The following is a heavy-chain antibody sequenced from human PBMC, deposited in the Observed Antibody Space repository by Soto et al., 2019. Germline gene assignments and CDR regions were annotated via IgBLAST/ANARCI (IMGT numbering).Heavy chain of an antibody. V-gene: IGHV1-2*02. Sequence: ASVKGSCKASGDTFTCYYMHWVRQAPGQGLEWMGWINPNSGGTNYAQKFRGRVTMTRDTSISTAYMELSRLRSDDTAVYYCARDRNYDFWSGYFIHWGQGTMLTVSS. CDR2: INPNSGGT. CDR1: GDTFTCYY. CDR3: ARDRNYDFWSGYFIH. D-gene: IGHD3-3*01. J-gene: IGHJ3*01.